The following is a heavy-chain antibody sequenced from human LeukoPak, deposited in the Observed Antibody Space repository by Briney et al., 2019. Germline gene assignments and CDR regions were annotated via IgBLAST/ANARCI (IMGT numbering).Heavy chain of an antibody. J-gene: IGHJ4*02. CDR3: ARPSWFGEEEYFDY. CDR1: GYTFTGYY. CDR2: INPNSGGT. V-gene: IGHV1-2*06. D-gene: IGHD3-10*01. Sequence: ASVKVSCKASGYTFTGYYMHWVRQAPGQGFEWMGRINPNSGGTNYAQKFQGGVTMTRDTSISTAYMELSRLRSDDTAVYYCARPSWFGEEEYFDYWGQGTLVTVSS.